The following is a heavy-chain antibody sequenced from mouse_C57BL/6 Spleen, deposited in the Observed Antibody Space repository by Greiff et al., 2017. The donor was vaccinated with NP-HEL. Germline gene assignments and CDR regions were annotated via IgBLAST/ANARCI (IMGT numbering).Heavy chain of an antibody. CDR1: GYTFTSYW. J-gene: IGHJ3*01. CDR3: AIFSDYDGCAY. CDR2: IHPSDSDT. D-gene: IGHD2-4*01. Sequence: VQLQQPGAELVKPGASVKVSCKASGYTFTSYWMHWVKQRPGQGLEWIGRIHPSDSDTNYNQKFKGKATLTVDKSSSTAYMQLSSLTSDDSAVYYCAIFSDYDGCAYWGQGTLVTVSA. V-gene: IGHV1-74*01.